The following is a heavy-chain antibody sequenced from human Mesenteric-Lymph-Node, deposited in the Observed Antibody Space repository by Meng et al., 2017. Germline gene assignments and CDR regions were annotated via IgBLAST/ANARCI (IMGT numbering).Heavy chain of an antibody. Sequence: QVRLQEPGSGLVRPSRTLSLTCAVPGASITSGDYSWTWIRQPPGKGLEWIGYIYHGVNIYYTPSLRSRVTISVDKSRNQFSLKLTSVSAADTAVYYCVRDTRRGGGWFDPWGQGTLVTVSS. V-gene: IGHV4-30-2*01. D-gene: IGHD3-10*01. CDR1: GASITSGDYS. CDR2: IYHGVNI. J-gene: IGHJ5*02. CDR3: VRDTRRGGGWFDP.